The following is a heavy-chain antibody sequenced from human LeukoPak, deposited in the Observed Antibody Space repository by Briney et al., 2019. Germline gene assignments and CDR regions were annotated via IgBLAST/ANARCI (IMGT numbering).Heavy chain of an antibody. V-gene: IGHV3-64*01. CDR1: GFTFSTYA. Sequence: AGGSLRLSCAASGFTFSTYAMQWVRQAPGKGLEYVSAISSNGDITSYANSAKGRFAISRDNSKNTLYLQMGSLRTEDMAVYYCARASAWDIKDYWGQGTLVTVSS. CDR2: ISSNGDIT. CDR3: ARASAWDIKDY. J-gene: IGHJ4*02. D-gene: IGHD1-26*01.